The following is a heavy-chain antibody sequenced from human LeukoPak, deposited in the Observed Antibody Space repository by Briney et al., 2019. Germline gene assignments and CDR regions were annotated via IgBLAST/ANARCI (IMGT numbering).Heavy chain of an antibody. CDR1: GFTISSCW. Sequence: GGSLRLSCAASGFTISSCWMSWVRQAPGKGLEWVANIKQDGSERYYVDSVKGRFTISRDNAKNSLYLQMNSLRAEDTAVYYCARGGYNLYWGQGTLVTVSS. J-gene: IGHJ4*02. V-gene: IGHV3-7*01. D-gene: IGHD1-14*01. CDR2: IKQDGSER. CDR3: ARGGYNLY.